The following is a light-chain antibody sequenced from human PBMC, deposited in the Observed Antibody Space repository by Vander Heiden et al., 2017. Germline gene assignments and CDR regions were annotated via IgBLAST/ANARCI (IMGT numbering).Light chain of an antibody. J-gene: IGKJ2*01. CDR2: GAS. Sequence: EIVLTQSPGTLSLSPGERATLSCRASQSVSSSYLAWYQQKPGQAPRLLIYGASSRATGIPDRFSDSGSGTDFTLTISSLEPEDFAVYYCQQDCSSPYTFGPGTKLEIK. V-gene: IGKV3-20*01. CDR1: QSVSSSY. CDR3: QQDCSSPYT.